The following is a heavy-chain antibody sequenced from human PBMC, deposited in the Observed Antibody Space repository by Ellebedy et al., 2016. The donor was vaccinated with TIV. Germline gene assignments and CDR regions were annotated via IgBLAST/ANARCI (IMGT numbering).Heavy chain of an antibody. Sequence: PGGSLRLSCVASGFSFSSYALSWVRQAPGKGLEWVSGIVGSGATKYADSVKGRFTVSRDNSMTTVYLEMNSLRAEDTALYYCARDLDKSSGWYGGAAYWGQGTLVTVSS. CDR3: ARDLDKSSGWYGGAAY. CDR1: GFSFSSYA. J-gene: IGHJ4*02. D-gene: IGHD6-19*01. V-gene: IGHV3-23*01. CDR2: IVGSGAT.